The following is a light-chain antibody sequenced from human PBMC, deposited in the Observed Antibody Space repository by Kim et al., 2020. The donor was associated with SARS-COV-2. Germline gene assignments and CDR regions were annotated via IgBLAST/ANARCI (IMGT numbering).Light chain of an antibody. V-gene: IGKV1-27*01. J-gene: IGKJ1*01. CDR3: QECKSDRWT. CDR1: QGISNY. CDR2: AAS. Sequence: DIQMTQSPSSLSASVGDRVTITCRASQGISNYLAWYQQKPGKVPKLLIYAASALRSGVPSRFSGSGSGTDFTLTITSLQPEDVAVYYCQECKSDRWTFCHRTQVDI.